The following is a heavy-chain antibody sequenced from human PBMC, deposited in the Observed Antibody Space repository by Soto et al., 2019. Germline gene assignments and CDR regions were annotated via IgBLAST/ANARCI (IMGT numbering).Heavy chain of an antibody. CDR2: ISTDKGKT. V-gene: IGHV1-18*01. J-gene: IGHJ4*02. CDR3: ATRSPAFDY. CDR1: GYTFTSYG. Sequence: QVQLVQPGPEVKKPGASVKVSCKTSGYTFTSYGISWVRQAPGQGLEWMGWISTDKGKTNYAQKFQGRVTMTTDTSTSTAYMGLRSLRSDDTAVYYCATRSPAFDYWGQGTLVTVSS.